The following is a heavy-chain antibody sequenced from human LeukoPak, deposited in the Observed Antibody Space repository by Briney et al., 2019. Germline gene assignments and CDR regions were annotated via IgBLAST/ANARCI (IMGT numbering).Heavy chain of an antibody. V-gene: IGHV3-30*02. D-gene: IGHD6-19*01. J-gene: IGHJ4*02. Sequence: PGGSLRLSCAASGFTFSSYGMHWVRQAPGKGLEWVAVIWYDGSNKYYADSVKGRFTISRDNSKNTLYLQMNSLRAEDTAVYYCAKDLRGIAVAGINYFDYWGQGTLVTVSS. CDR2: IWYDGSNK. CDR3: AKDLRGIAVAGINYFDY. CDR1: GFTFSSYG.